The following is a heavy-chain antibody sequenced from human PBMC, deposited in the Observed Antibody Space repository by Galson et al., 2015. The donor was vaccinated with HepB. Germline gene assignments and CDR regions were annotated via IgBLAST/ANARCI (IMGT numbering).Heavy chain of an antibody. CDR1: GFTFNWYA. V-gene: IGHV3-48*01. Sequence: SLRLSCAASGFTFNWYAMNWVRQAPGKGLKWVSHIDAPGRATYYADSVKGRFTISRDNAMNSLDLQMNSLRAEDTAVYYCARYGSGANYQDPFDSWGQGTLVTVSS. D-gene: IGHD3-10*01. CDR2: IDAPGRAT. J-gene: IGHJ4*02. CDR3: ARYGSGANYQDPFDS.